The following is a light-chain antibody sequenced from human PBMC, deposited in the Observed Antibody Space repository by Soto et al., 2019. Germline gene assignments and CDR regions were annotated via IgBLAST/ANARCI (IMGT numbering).Light chain of an antibody. J-gene: IGKJ2*01. CDR2: GAS. V-gene: IGKV3-20*01. Sequence: IVLTQSPGTLSLSPGERATLSCRASQSVSSYLAWYQQKPGQAPRLLIYGASSRATAIPDRFSGSGSGTDFTLTINRLEPEDFAVYYCQQYDTSPTFGQGTKVDIK. CDR3: QQYDTSPT. CDR1: QSVSSY.